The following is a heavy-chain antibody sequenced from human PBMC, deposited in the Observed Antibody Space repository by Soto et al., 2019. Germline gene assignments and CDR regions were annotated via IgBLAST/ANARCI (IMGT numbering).Heavy chain of an antibody. D-gene: IGHD6-19*01. CDR1: GFTFSSYA. CDR3: SKGLGSSGWYWGCYYCMDV. J-gene: IGHJ6*02. V-gene: IGHV3-23*01. CDR2: ISGSGGST. Sequence: PGGSLRLSCAASGFTFSSYAMSWVRQAPGKGLEWVSAISGSGGSTYYADSVKGRFTISRDNSKNTLYLQMNSLRAEDTAVYYCSKGLGSSGWYWGCYYCMDVLGQVTTVTVSS.